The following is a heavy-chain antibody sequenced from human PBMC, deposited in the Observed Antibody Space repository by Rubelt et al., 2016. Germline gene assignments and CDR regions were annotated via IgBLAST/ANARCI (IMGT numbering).Heavy chain of an antibody. V-gene: IGHV4-61*08. J-gene: IGHJ2*01. CDR2: GHYSGST. CDR3: ARDILMVGATLYFDL. Sequence: QVQLQESGPGLVKPSQSLSLTCTVSGASISSGGDFWTWIRQHPGKGLEWLVYGHYSGSTNYNPSLKSRLIMSVDTSKNQFCLNLGSVTAADTAVYYCARDILMVGATLYFDLWGRGTLVTVS. CDR1: GASISSGGDF. D-gene: IGHD1-26*01.